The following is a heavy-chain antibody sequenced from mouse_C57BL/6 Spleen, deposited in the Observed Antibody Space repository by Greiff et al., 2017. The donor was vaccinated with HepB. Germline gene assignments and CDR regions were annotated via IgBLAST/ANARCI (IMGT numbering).Heavy chain of an antibody. D-gene: IGHD1-2*01. V-gene: IGHV1-52*01. CDR1: GYTFTSYW. CDR2: IDPSDSET. Sequence: VQLQQPGAELVRPGSSVKLSCKASGYTFTSYWMHWVKQRPIQGLEWIGNIDPSDSETHYNQKFKDKATLTVDKSSSTAYMQLSSLTSEDSAVYYCARLITRGYFDVWGTGTTVTVSS. J-gene: IGHJ1*03. CDR3: ARLITRGYFDV.